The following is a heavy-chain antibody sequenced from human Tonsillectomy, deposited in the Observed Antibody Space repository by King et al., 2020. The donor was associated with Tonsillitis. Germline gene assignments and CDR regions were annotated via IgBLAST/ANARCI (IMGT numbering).Heavy chain of an antibody. CDR3: ARGYQEYYYDSSCYYSRFDP. CDR2: INSDGSST. V-gene: IGHV3-74*01. J-gene: IGHJ5*02. CDR1: GFTFSSYW. D-gene: IGHD3-22*01. Sequence: VQLVESGGGLVQPGGSLRLSCAASGFTFSSYWMHWVRQAPGKGLVWVSRINSDGSSTSYADSVKGRFTISRDNAKNTLYLQMNSLRAEDTAVYYCARGYQEYYYDSSCYYSRFDPWGQGTLVTVSS.